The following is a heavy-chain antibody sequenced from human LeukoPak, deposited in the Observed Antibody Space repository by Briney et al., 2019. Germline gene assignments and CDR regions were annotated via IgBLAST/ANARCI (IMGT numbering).Heavy chain of an antibody. D-gene: IGHD2/OR15-2a*01. J-gene: IGHJ4*02. CDR1: GFTFSSYW. Sequence: PGGSLRLSCAASGFTFSSYWMSWVRQAPGKGLEWVANIKQDGSEKYYVDSVKGRFTISRDNSKNTLFLQMNSLRAEDTAVYYCAKRGDSTTYYFDYWGQGTLVTVSS. V-gene: IGHV3-7*03. CDR3: AKRGDSTTYYFDY. CDR2: IKQDGSEK.